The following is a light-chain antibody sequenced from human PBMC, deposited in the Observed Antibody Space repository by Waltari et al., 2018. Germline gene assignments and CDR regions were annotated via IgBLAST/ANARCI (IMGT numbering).Light chain of an antibody. CDR3: QQYNSYSPLT. V-gene: IGKV1-5*03. CDR1: QSISSR. J-gene: IGKJ4*01. Sequence: DIQMTQSPSTLSASVGARVTITCRASQSISSRLAWYQQKPGKAPKLLIYKASSLESGVPSRFSGSGSGTEFTLTISSLQPDDFATYYCQQYNSYSPLTFGGGTKVEIK. CDR2: KAS.